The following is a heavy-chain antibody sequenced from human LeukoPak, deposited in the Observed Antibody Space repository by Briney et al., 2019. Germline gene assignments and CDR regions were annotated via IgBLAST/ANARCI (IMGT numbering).Heavy chain of an antibody. D-gene: IGHD3-9*01. CDR2: ISWDGGST. CDR3: AKDYDILTGYDAFDI. V-gene: IGHV3-43*01. CDR1: GFTFDDYT. J-gene: IGHJ3*02. Sequence: QPGGSLRLSCAASGFTFDDYTMHWVRHAPGKGLEWVSLISWDGGSTYYADSVKGRFTISRDNSKNSLYLQMNSLRTEDTALYYCAKDYDILTGYDAFDIWGQGTMVTVSS.